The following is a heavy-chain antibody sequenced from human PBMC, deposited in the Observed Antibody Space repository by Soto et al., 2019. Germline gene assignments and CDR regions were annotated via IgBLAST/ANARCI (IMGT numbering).Heavy chain of an antibody. Sequence: EVQLVESGGGLVQPGGSLRLSCTASGFTFSSYWMSWVRQAPGKGLGWVANIKEDGSGKYYVDSVKGRFSISRDNARNSLYLQMNSLRVEDTAVYYCVRVGRLGGYCGQGALVTVSS. J-gene: IGHJ4*02. CDR3: VRVGRLGGY. V-gene: IGHV3-7*03. CDR2: IKEDGSGK. CDR1: GFTFSSYW. D-gene: IGHD3-16*01.